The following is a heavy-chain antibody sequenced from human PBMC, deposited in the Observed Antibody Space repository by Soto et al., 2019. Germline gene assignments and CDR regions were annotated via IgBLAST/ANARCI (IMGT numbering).Heavy chain of an antibody. CDR1: GGSISSYY. D-gene: IGHD2-15*01. CDR2: IYYSGST. V-gene: IGHV4-59*01. CDR3: ARVDCSGGSCYCPDP. Sequence: SETLSLTCTVSGGSISSYYWSWIRQPPGKGLEWIGYIYYSGSTNYNPSLKSRVTISVDTSKNQFSLKLRSEDTAVYYCARVDCSGGSCYCPDPWGQGTLVTVSS. J-gene: IGHJ5*02.